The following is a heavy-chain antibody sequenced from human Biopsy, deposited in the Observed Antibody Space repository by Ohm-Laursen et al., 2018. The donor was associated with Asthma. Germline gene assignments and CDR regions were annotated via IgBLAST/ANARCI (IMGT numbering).Heavy chain of an antibody. V-gene: IGHV1-2*04. CDR1: GYTFTSYG. CDR3: ARAPYSDAIDS. CDR2: ISLNTGDA. Sequence: SVKVSCKASGYTFTSYGISWVRQAPGQGLEWMGWISLNTGDANLAQKFRGWVTMTRDTSISTAYLVLSGLKSHDTAVYYCARAPYSDAIDSWGQGTLVAVSS. J-gene: IGHJ4*02. D-gene: IGHD1-26*01.